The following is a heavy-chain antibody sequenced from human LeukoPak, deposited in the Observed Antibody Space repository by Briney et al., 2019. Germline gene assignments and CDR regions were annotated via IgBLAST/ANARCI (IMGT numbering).Heavy chain of an antibody. CDR3: AKDRVSTVTTNYFDY. D-gene: IGHD4-17*01. V-gene: IGHV3-23*01. Sequence: GGSLKLSCVAAGFTFSNYVMSWVRQAPGKGLEWVSSISGSGGTTYYGDSVKGRFSISRDNSRNTLYLQMNSLRAEDTAAYYCAKDRVSTVTTNYFDYWGQGTLVTVSS. J-gene: IGHJ4*02. CDR2: ISGSGGTT. CDR1: GFTFSNYV.